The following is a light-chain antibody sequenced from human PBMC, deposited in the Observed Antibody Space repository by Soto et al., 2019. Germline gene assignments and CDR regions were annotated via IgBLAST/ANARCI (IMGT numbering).Light chain of an antibody. Sequence: AIQMTQSPSSLSASVGDRVTISFRAIHGIRXVLGWYQQKPGKAPKLLIYAASSLQSGVPSRFSGSGSGTDFTLTISSLQPEDFATYYCQQSFSPLTFGGGTPQLTFGGGTKVDIK. J-gene: IGKJ4*01. V-gene: IGKV1-6*01. CDR1: HGIRXV. CDR3: QQSFSPLTFGGGTPQLT. CDR2: AAS.